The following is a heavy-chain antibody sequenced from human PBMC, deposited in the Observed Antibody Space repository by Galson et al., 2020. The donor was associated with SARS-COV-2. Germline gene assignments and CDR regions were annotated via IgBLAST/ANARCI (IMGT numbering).Heavy chain of an antibody. D-gene: IGHD6-13*01. CDR2: LYPGDSDT. Sequence: GESLKIPCKGSGYSFTYYCIGLARQTPGKGLVRIGILYPGDSDTRYSSSFQGQVTISTDKSISAAYLQWSSLKAPDTAMYYCARALIAAAGHFDYWGQGTLVTVSS. CDR1: GYSFTYYC. V-gene: IGHV5-51*01. CDR3: ARALIAAAGHFDY. J-gene: IGHJ4*02.